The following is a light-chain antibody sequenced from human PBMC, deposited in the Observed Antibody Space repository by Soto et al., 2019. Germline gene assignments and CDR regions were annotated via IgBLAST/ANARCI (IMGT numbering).Light chain of an antibody. Sequence: IQLTQSPSSLSASGGDRVTITCRASQGIGSNLAWYLQKPGEAPKLLVYGASTLQGGVPSRFSGSGSGTLFTLTITSLQPEGFATYFCQQSNSYPLTFGGGTKV. V-gene: IGKV1-9*01. CDR3: QQSNSYPLT. J-gene: IGKJ4*01. CDR1: QGIGSN. CDR2: GAS.